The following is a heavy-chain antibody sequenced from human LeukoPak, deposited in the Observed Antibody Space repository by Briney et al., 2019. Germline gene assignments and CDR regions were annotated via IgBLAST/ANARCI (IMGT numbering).Heavy chain of an antibody. D-gene: IGHD5-24*01. V-gene: IGHV3-11*01. CDR1: GFTFSDYY. CDR2: ISSSGSTI. Sequence: PGGSLRLSCAASGFTFSDYYMSWIRQAPGKGLEGVSYISSSGSTIYYADSVKGRFTISRDNAKNSVYLHMNSLRAEDTAVYYCARSVEMATIGSFVDYWGQGTLVTVSS. CDR3: ARSVEMATIGSFVDY. J-gene: IGHJ4*02.